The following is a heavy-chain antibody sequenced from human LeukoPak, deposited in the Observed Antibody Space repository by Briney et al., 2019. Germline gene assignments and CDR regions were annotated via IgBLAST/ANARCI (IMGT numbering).Heavy chain of an antibody. J-gene: IGHJ6*03. CDR2: IIPIFGTA. CDR3: ARGAHLYYMDV. CDR1: GGTFSSYD. Sequence: GASVKVSCKASGGTFSSYDISWARQAPGQGLEWMGGIIPIFGTANYAQKFQGRVTLTADESTSTDYMELSILRSEDTAVYYCARGAHLYYMDVWGKGTTVTISS. V-gene: IGHV1-69*13.